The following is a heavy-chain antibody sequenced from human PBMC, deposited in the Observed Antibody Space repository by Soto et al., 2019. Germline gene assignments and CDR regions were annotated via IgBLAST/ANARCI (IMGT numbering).Heavy chain of an antibody. J-gene: IGHJ4*02. CDR1: GGSITSSVYY. D-gene: IGHD1-26*01. V-gene: IGHV4-39*01. CDR3: ARLGGSYSHFDY. Sequence: PSETLSLTCTVSGGSITSSVYYWGWIRQPPGKGLEWIGSIYYSGSTYYNPSLKSRVTISVDTSKKQFSLKLSSVTAADTAVYYCARLGGSYSHFDYWGQGTLVNVS. CDR2: IYYSGST.